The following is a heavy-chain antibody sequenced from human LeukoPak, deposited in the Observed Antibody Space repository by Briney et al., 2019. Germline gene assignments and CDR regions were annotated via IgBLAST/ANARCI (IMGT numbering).Heavy chain of an antibody. D-gene: IGHD2-2*01. CDR1: GFTFSTYA. CDR2: ITSSGGTT. V-gene: IGHV3-23*01. Sequence: PGGSLRLSCVASGFTFSTYAMSWVRQAPGKGLEWVSAITSSGGTTFYSDSVKGRFTVTRDNSKNALYLQMDTLRAEDTAIYYCARYCTSASCTVPDSYYGMDVWGRGTTVTVSS. CDR3: ARYCTSASCTVPDSYYGMDV. J-gene: IGHJ6*02.